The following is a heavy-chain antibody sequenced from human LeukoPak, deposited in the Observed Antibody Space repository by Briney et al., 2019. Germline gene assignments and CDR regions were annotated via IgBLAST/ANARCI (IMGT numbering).Heavy chain of an antibody. Sequence: PGRSLRLSCTTSGFTFSDYPMSWFRQAPGKGLEWVGFIRNKAYRGTTEYAASVKGRFSISRDDSKSIAYLQMNSLKTEDTAVYFCTKENIVVVPAAMKYYYYMDVWGKGTTVTVSS. V-gene: IGHV3-49*03. CDR3: TKENIVVVPAAMKYYYYMDV. D-gene: IGHD2-2*01. J-gene: IGHJ6*03. CDR2: IRNKAYRGTT. CDR1: GFTFSDYP.